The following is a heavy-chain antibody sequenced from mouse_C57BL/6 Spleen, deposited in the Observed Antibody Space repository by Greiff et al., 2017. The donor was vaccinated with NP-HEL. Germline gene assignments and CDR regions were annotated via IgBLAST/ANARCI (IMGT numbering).Heavy chain of an antibody. CDR2: IYPGDGDT. J-gene: IGHJ2*01. CDR3: ARERITTVVLDY. Sequence: VQLQQSGAELVKPGASVKISCKASGYAFSSYWMNWVKQRPGKGLEWIGQIYPGDGDTNYNGKFKGKATLTADKSSSTAYMQLSSLTSEDSAVYFCARERITTVVLDYWGQGTTLTVSS. CDR1: GYAFSSYW. V-gene: IGHV1-80*01. D-gene: IGHD1-1*01.